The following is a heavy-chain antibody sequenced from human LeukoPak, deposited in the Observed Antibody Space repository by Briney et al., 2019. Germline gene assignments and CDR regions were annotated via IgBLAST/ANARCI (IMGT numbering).Heavy chain of an antibody. CDR2: IYPGDSGP. CDR1: GYGFTSYC. V-gene: IGHV5-51*01. D-gene: IGHD1-26*01. Sequence: GESLKISCKVSGYGFTSYCIGLVRQMPGKGLEWMGIIYPGDSGPTYSPSFQGQVTNSVDKSINTAYLQWSSLQASDTAMYYCGMSGDRVPLQDDVFDVWGQGTMVTVST. J-gene: IGHJ3*01. CDR3: GMSGDRVPLQDDVFDV.